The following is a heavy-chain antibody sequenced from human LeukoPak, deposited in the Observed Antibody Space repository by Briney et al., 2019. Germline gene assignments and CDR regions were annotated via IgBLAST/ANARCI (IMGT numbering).Heavy chain of an antibody. CDR1: GFTFSSYS. Sequence: PGGSLRLSCAASGFTFSSYSMNWVRQAPGKGLEWVSSISSSSSYIYYADSVKAKNSLYLQMNSLRAEDTAVYYCARDLVVAAAGTGGYWGQGTLVTVSS. V-gene: IGHV3-21*01. CDR3: ARDLVVAAAGTGGY. J-gene: IGHJ4*02. CDR2: ISSSSSYI. D-gene: IGHD6-13*01.